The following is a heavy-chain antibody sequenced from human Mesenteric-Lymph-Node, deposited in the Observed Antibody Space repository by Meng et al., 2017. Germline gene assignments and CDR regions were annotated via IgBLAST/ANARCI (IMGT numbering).Heavy chain of an antibody. CDR1: GYSFTNYW. Sequence: GESLKISCKASGYSFTNYWIGWVRQMPGEGLEWMGIIYRDDSDTRYNPAFQGQVTISADRSISTAYLQWSSLKASDTAMYYCARWVLSMEYFDLWGGGTLVTVSS. J-gene: IGHJ2*01. V-gene: IGHV5-51*01. D-gene: IGHD2/OR15-2a*01. CDR2: IYRDDSDT. CDR3: ARWVLSMEYFDL.